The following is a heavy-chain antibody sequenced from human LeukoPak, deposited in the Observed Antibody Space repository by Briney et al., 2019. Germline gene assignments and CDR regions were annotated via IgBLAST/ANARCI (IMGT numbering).Heavy chain of an antibody. V-gene: IGHV4-4*07. J-gene: IGHJ6*02. D-gene: IGHD2-15*01. Sequence: SETLSLTCSVSGASIRTYYWNWIRQPAGKGLEWIGRIYSSGSTNYNPPLKSRVTMSVDTSKNQFSLQLNSVTAADTAVYYCARGGRGSGDYYYYYGMDVWGQGTTVTVS. CDR1: GASIRTYY. CDR2: IYSSGST. CDR3: ARGGRGSGDYYYYYGMDV.